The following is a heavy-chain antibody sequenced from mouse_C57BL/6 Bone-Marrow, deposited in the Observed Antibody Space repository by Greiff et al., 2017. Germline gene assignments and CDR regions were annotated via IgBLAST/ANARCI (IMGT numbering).Heavy chain of an antibody. J-gene: IGHJ3*01. V-gene: IGHV1-74*01. CDR3: ASQGRFAY. Sequence: QVQLQQSGAELVKPGASVKVSCKASGYTFTNYWMHWVKQRPGQGLEWIGRIHPSDSDTNYTQQFKGKATVTVDKSSSTAYMQLSSLTSEDSAVYDCASQGRFAYWGQGTLVTVSA. CDR2: IHPSDSDT. CDR1: GYTFTNYW.